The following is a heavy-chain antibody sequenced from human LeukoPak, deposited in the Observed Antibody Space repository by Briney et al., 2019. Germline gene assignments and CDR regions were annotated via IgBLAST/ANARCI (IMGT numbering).Heavy chain of an antibody. D-gene: IGHD1-20*01. CDR2: ITGSGGNT. Sequence: GASLRLSCAASGFTFSNYAMSWVRQAPGKGLEWVSAITGSGGNTYYADSVKGRFTISRDNSKNTVFLQMNSLRAEDTAVYYCAKGVTGTTYWGQGTLVTVSS. J-gene: IGHJ4*02. CDR1: GFTFSNYA. V-gene: IGHV3-23*01. CDR3: AKGVTGTTY.